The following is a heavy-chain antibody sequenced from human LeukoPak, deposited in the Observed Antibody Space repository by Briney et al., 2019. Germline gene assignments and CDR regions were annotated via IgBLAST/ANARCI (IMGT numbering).Heavy chain of an antibody. CDR1: GLTFSSHW. J-gene: IGHJ6*02. Sequence: GGSLRLSCAASGLTFSSHWMHWVRQAPGKGLVWVSRITNDGSSTTYADSVKGRFTISRDNAKNTLYLQMNSLRAEDTAVYYCARDTLGPLYYGMDVWGQGTTVTVSS. CDR3: ARDTLGPLYYGMDV. D-gene: IGHD2-15*01. CDR2: ITNDGSST. V-gene: IGHV3-74*01.